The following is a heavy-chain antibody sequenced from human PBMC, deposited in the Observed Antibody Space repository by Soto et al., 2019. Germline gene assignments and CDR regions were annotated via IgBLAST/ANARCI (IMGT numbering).Heavy chain of an antibody. D-gene: IGHD4-4*01. CDR3: AGDPDSHYNDSHASAYP. J-gene: IGHJ5*02. V-gene: IGHV1-69*08. CDR2: IIPIIGII. CDR1: GGTFSTYT. Sequence: QVQLVQSGAEVKKPGSSVKVSCKASGGTFSTYTITWVRQAPGQGLEWMGRIIPIIGIINYAQKFQGRVTISANKFTGTAYMALTGLRSDDTAVYYCAGDPDSHYNDSHASAYPWRQGTLVTVSS.